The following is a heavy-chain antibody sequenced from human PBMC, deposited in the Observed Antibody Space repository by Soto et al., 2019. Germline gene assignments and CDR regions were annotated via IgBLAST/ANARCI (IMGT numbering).Heavy chain of an antibody. CDR2: IYYSGST. CDR1: GGSISSYY. D-gene: IGHD6-19*01. V-gene: IGHV4-59*01. Sequence: SETLSLTCTVSGGSISSYYWSWIRQPPGKGLEWIGYIYYSGSTNYNPSLKSRVTISVDTSKNQFSLKLSSVTDADTAVYYCAREGNVAVAGRWFDPRGQGTLVTVS. CDR3: AREGNVAVAGRWFDP. J-gene: IGHJ5*02.